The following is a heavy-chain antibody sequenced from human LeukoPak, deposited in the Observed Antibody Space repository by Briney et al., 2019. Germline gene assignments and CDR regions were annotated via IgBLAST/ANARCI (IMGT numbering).Heavy chain of an antibody. J-gene: IGHJ4*02. Sequence: GGSLRLSCAASGFTFSSYWMHWVRQVPGKGLVWVARINPGGSSITYADSVKGRFTISRDNAKNTLYLQMDSLRAEDTGVYYCARGNQADDYWGQGTLVTVSS. CDR2: INPGGSSI. D-gene: IGHD1-14*01. CDR1: GFTFSSYW. V-gene: IGHV3-74*01. CDR3: ARGNQADDY.